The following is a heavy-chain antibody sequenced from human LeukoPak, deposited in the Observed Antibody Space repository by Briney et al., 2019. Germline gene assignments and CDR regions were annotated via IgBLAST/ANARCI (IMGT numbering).Heavy chain of an antibody. Sequence: GGSLRLSCVASGFTLRSYVMNWVRQAPRKGLEWGSYISSSGRTIYYADSVKGRFTISRDNSKNKVYLQMNGLRAEDTGVYDGVKVKEVRRAPYDYWGQGTPVTVSS. CDR1: GFTLRSYV. J-gene: IGHJ4*02. CDR2: ISSSGRTI. V-gene: IGHV3-48*01. D-gene: IGHD3-10*01. CDR3: VKVKEVRRAPYDY.